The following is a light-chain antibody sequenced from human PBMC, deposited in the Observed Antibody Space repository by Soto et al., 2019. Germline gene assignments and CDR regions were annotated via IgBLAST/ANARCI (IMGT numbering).Light chain of an antibody. J-gene: IGKJ1*01. CDR1: QDIRND. V-gene: IGKV1-17*01. CDR2: AAS. Sequence: DIQMTQSPSSLSAFVGDRVTITCRARQDIRNDLGWYQQKPGKAPKRLIYAASSLQSGAPSRFSGSVSGTEFTLTISSLQPEYYATYYCLQHNDYPPTFGQGTKVEI. CDR3: LQHNDYPPT.